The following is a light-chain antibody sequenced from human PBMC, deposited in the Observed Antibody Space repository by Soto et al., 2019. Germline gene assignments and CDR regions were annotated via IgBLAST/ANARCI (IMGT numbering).Light chain of an antibody. V-gene: IGKV3-20*01. J-gene: IGKJ5*01. CDR2: GAS. CDR3: QQYGSSPRT. Sequence: EIVLTQSPVTLSLSPGERATLSCMASQSVSSSFLAWYQQKVGQAPRLLIYGASSRATGIPDRFSGSGSGTDFTLTISRLEPEDFAVYYCQQYGSSPRTFGQGTRLEIK. CDR1: QSVSSSF.